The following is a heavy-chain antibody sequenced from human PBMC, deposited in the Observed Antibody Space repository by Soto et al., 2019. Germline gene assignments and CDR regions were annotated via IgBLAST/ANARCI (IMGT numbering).Heavy chain of an antibody. Sequence: EVQLVESGGDLVQPGGSLRLSCAASGFTFSRYDMHWVRQATGKGLEWVSSIGTGGDTYYPASVKGRFTISRENAKNSLYLHMNSLGGGDSAVYYCARGRTPDNWFDPWGQGTLVTVSS. V-gene: IGHV3-13*04. CDR1: GFTFSRYD. CDR3: ARGRTPDNWFDP. J-gene: IGHJ5*02. CDR2: IGTGGDT.